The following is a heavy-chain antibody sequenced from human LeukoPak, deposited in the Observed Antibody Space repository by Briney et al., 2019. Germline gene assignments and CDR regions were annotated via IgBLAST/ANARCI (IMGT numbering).Heavy chain of an antibody. D-gene: IGHD6-19*01. J-gene: IGHJ1*01. CDR1: GGTFSSYA. V-gene: IGHV1-69*05. CDR3: ARGWDSSGWYVAEYFQH. Sequence: SVKVSCKASGGTFSSYAISWVRQAPGQGLGWMGRIIPIFGTANYAQKFQGRVTITTDESTSTAYMELSSLRSEDTAVYYCARGWDSSGWYVAEYFQHWGQGTLVTVSS. CDR2: IIPIFGTA.